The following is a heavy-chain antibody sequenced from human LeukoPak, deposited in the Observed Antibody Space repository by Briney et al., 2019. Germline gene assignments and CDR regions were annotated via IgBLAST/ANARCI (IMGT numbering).Heavy chain of an antibody. CDR3: ARDPSGYSGYDDAFDI. J-gene: IGHJ3*02. D-gene: IGHD5-12*01. CDR2: ISSSSSYI. Sequence: GGSLRLSCAASGFIFSSYSMNWVRQAPGNGLEWVSSISSSSSYIYYADSVKGRFTISRDNAKNSLYLQMNSLRAEDTAVYYCARDPSGYSGYDDAFDIWGQGTMVTVSS. V-gene: IGHV3-21*01. CDR1: GFIFSSYS.